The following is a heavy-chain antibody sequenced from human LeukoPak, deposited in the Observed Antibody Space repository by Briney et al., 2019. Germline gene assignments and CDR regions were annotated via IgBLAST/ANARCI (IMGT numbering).Heavy chain of an antibody. CDR3: ARDGSGRESDWFDP. Sequence: GGSLSLSCAPSGFTFSVYHMSWIRHAPGEGLEWVSYIGSSGSTIYYADAVKGRFTISKDNAKKSLYLQMDSLRAEDTAVYYCARDGSGRESDWFDPWGQGTLVTVSS. J-gene: IGHJ5*02. CDR2: IGSSGSTI. CDR1: GFTFSVYH. V-gene: IGHV3-11*01. D-gene: IGHD3-10*01.